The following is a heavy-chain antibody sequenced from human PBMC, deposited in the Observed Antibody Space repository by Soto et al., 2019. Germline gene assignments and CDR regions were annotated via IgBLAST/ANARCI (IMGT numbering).Heavy chain of an antibody. D-gene: IGHD6-19*01. CDR1: GGSISSSSYY. CDR3: AREAASIAVAGRDAFDI. J-gene: IGHJ3*02. CDR2: IYYSGST. Sequence: QLQLQESGPGLVKPSETLSLTCTVSGGSISSSSYYWRWMRQPPGKGLEGIGSIYYSGSTYYNPSLKSRVTISVDTSKNQFSLKLSSVTAADTAVYYCAREAASIAVAGRDAFDIWGQGTMVTVSS. V-gene: IGHV4-39*02.